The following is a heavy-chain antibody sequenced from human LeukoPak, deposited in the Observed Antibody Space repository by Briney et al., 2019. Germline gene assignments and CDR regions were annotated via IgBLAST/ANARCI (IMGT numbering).Heavy chain of an antibody. CDR1: GFTFSSYG. Sequence: GGSLRLSCAASGFTFSSYGMHWVRQAPGKGLEWVAFIRYDGSNKYYADSVKGRFTISRDNSKNTLYLQMNSLRAEDTAVYYCEKDLREIPGYFDYWGQGTLVTVSS. V-gene: IGHV3-30*02. CDR3: EKDLREIPGYFDY. J-gene: IGHJ4*02. D-gene: IGHD1-14*01. CDR2: IRYDGSNK.